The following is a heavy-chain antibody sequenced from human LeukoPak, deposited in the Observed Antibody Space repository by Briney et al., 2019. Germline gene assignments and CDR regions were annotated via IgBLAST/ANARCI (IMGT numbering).Heavy chain of an antibody. V-gene: IGHV1-69*13. Sequence: ASVKVSCKASGGTFSSYAISWVRQAPGQGLEWMGGIIPIFGTANYAQKFQDRVTITADESTSTAYMELSSLRSEDTAVYYCAREVGVATYDYWGQGTLVTVSS. CDR3: AREVGVATYDY. D-gene: IGHD5-12*01. CDR1: GGTFSSYA. J-gene: IGHJ4*02. CDR2: IIPIFGTA.